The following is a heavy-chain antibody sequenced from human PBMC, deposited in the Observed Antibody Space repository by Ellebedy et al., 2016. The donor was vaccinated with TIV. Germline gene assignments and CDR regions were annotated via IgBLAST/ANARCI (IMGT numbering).Heavy chain of an antibody. V-gene: IGHV4-59*01. D-gene: IGHD3-22*01. Sequence: SETLSLTCTVSGGSISSYYWSWIRQPPGKGLEWIGYIYYSGSTNYNPSLKSRVTISVDTSKNQFSLKLSSVTAADTAVYYCARGPAGSSGYYNWYFDLWGRGTLVTVSS. CDR3: ARGPAGSSGYYNWYFDL. CDR1: GGSISSYY. J-gene: IGHJ2*01. CDR2: IYYSGST.